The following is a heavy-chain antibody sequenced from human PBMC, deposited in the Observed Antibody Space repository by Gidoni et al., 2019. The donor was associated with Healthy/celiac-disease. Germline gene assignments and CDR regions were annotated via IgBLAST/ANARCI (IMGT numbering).Heavy chain of an antibody. J-gene: IGHJ6*02. V-gene: IGHV5-51*01. CDR2: IYPGDSDT. Sequence: EVQLVQSGAEVKKPGESLKISCKGSGYSFTSYWIGWVRQMPGKGLEWMGIIYPGDSDTRYSPSLQGQVTISADKSISTAYLQWSSLKASDTAMYYCARHRGDYSNYYYYGMDVWGQGTTVTVSS. D-gene: IGHD4-4*01. CDR1: GYSFTSYW. CDR3: ARHRGDYSNYYYYGMDV.